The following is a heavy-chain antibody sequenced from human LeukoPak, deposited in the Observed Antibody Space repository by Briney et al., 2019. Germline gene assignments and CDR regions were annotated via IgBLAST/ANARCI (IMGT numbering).Heavy chain of an antibody. CDR3: ASYCSGGSCYAAFDI. D-gene: IGHD2-15*01. CDR1: GGSFSGYY. J-gene: IGHJ3*02. Sequence: SETLSLTCAVYGGSFSGYYWSWIRQPPGKGLEWIGEINHSGSTNYNPPLKSPVTISVDTSKNQFSLKLGSVTAADTAVYYCASYCSGGSCYAAFDIWGQGTMVTVSS. V-gene: IGHV4-34*01. CDR2: INHSGST.